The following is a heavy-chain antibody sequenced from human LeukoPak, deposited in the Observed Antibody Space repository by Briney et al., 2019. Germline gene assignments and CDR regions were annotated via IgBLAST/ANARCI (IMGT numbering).Heavy chain of an antibody. Sequence: SETLSLTCTVSGGSISSYYWSWIRQPPGKGLEWIGYIYYSGSTNYNPSLKSRVTISVDTSKTQFSLKLSSVTAADTAVYYCARDCGGDCYSFDYWGQGTLVTVSS. CDR2: IYYSGST. D-gene: IGHD2-21*02. J-gene: IGHJ4*02. CDR3: ARDCGGDCYSFDY. V-gene: IGHV4-59*01. CDR1: GGSISSYY.